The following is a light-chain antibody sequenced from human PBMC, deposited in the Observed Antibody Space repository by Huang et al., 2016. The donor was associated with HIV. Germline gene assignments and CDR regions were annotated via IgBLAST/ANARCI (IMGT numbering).Light chain of an antibody. J-gene: IGKJ5*01. Sequence: DIQMTQSPSSVSASEGDTVTITCRAIQYISIWLAWYQQKPREAPTLLIHSASILVSGVPSRFSGSGSGTNFSLTINGLRPDDFATYYCLQADISPRSFGQGTRLDIQ. CDR2: SAS. CDR3: LQADISPRS. CDR1: QYISIW. V-gene: IGKV1-12*01.